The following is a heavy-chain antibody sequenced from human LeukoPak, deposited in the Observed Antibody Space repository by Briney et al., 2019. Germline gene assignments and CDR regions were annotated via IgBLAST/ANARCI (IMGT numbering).Heavy chain of an antibody. Sequence: KPSETLSLTCTVSGGSISSYYWSWIRQPPGKGLEGIGYIYYSGSTNYNPSLKSRVTISVDTSKNQFSLKLSSVTAADTVVYYCARDTYYYGSGSLNYWGQGTLVTVSS. CDR2: IYYSGST. V-gene: IGHV4-59*01. CDR3: ARDTYYYGSGSLNY. CDR1: GGSISSYY. D-gene: IGHD3-10*01. J-gene: IGHJ4*02.